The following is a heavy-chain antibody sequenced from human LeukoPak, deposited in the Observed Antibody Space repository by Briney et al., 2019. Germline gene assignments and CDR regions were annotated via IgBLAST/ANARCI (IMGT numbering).Heavy chain of an antibody. CDR1: GGSISSSSHH. Sequence: SQTLSLTCTVSGGSISSSSHHWGWIRQSPGKGLEWIGSIYYGRTTYYNPSLNSRVTISVVTSKNQFSLQLNSVTAADTAVYYCVRHDGRGGATMGALDSWGQGSLVTVSS. V-gene: IGHV4-39*01. CDR3: VRHDGRGGATMGALDS. J-gene: IGHJ4*02. D-gene: IGHD4/OR15-4a*01. CDR2: IYYGRTT.